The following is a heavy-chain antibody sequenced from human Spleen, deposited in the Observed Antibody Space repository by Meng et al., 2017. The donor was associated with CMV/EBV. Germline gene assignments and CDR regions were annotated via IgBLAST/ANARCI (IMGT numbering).Heavy chain of an antibody. CDR2: IYYSGST. Sequence: SETLSLTCTVSGGSISSYYWSWIRQPPGKGLEWIGYIYYSGSTNYNPSLKSRVTISVDTSKNQFSLKLSSVTAADTAVYYCASDREAGGWFDPWGQGTLVTVSS. V-gene: IGHV4-59*01. D-gene: IGHD6-13*01. J-gene: IGHJ5*02. CDR1: GGSISSYY. CDR3: ASDREAGGWFDP.